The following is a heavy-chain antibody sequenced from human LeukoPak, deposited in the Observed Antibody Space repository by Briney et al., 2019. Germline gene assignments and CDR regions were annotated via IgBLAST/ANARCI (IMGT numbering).Heavy chain of an antibody. Sequence: SETLSLACTVSGGSISSSSYYWGWIRQPPGKGLEWIGSIYYSGSTYYNPSLKSRVTISVDTSKNQFSLKLSSVTAADTAVYYCATEPRTARPFYYGMDVWGQGTTVTVSS. D-gene: IGHD6-6*01. V-gene: IGHV4-39*02. J-gene: IGHJ6*02. CDR1: GGSISSSSYY. CDR3: ATEPRTARPFYYGMDV. CDR2: IYYSGST.